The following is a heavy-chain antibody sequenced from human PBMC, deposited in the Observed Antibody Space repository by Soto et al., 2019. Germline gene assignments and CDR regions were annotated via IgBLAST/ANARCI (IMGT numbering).Heavy chain of an antibody. D-gene: IGHD2-15*01. J-gene: IGHJ5*02. V-gene: IGHV1-58*02. CDR2: IVVGSGNT. CDR3: ARAKPLVVVAATRRWFDP. Sequence: SVKVSCKASGFTFTSSAMQWVRQARGQRLEWIGWIVVGSGNTNYAQKFQERVTITRDMSTSTAYMELSSLRSEDTAVYYCARAKPLVVVAATRRWFDPWGQGTLVTVSS. CDR1: GFTFTSSA.